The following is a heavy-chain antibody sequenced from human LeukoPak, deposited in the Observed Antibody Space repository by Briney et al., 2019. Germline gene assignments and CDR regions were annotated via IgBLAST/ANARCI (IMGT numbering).Heavy chain of an antibody. J-gene: IGHJ3*02. Sequence: GGSLRLSCAASGFTLSSYSMNWVRQAPGKGLEWVSSISSSSSYIYYADSVKGRFTISRDNAKNSLYLQMNSLRAEDTAVYYCARQPLYSSSWYGDAFDIWGQGTMVTVSS. CDR1: GFTLSSYS. CDR3: ARQPLYSSSWYGDAFDI. V-gene: IGHV3-21*01. D-gene: IGHD6-13*01. CDR2: ISSSSSYI.